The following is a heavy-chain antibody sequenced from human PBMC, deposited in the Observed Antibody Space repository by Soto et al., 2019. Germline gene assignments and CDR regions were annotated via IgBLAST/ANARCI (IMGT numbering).Heavy chain of an antibody. CDR3: ARHDVNCSSTSCQYSAFDI. Sequence: GESLEISCKGSGYSFTSYWIGWVRQMPGKGLEWMGIIYPGDSDTRYSPSFQGQVTISADKSISTAYLQWSSLKASDTAMYYCARHDVNCSSTSCQYSAFDIWGQGTMVTVSS. J-gene: IGHJ3*02. V-gene: IGHV5-51*01. CDR2: IYPGDSDT. D-gene: IGHD2-2*01. CDR1: GYSFTSYW.